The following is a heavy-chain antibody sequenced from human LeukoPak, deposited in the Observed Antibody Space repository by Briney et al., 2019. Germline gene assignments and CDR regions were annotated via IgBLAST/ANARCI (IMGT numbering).Heavy chain of an antibody. CDR2: ISSSSCYT. CDR1: GFTFSDYY. CDR3: ARDRGYDILTGYYDY. D-gene: IGHD3-9*01. V-gene: IGHV3-11*06. J-gene: IGHJ4*02. Sequence: GGSLRLSCAASGFTFSDYYMSWIRQAPGKGLEWVSYISSSSCYTNYADSVKGRFTISRDNAENSLYLQMNSLRAEDTAVYYCARDRGYDILTGYYDYWGQGTLVTVSS.